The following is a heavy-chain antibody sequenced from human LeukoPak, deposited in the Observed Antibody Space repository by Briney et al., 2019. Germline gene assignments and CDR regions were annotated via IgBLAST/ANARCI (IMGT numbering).Heavy chain of an antibody. V-gene: IGHV4-59*08. CDR2: IHYSGTT. Sequence: SETLSLTCTVSGGSINSYYWSWIRQPPGKGLEWIGYIHYSGTTNYNPSLKSRVTISVDTSKNHFSLKLSSVTAADTAVYFCVRSAGKIDYWGQGTLVTVSS. CDR1: GGSINSYY. CDR3: VRSAGKIDY. J-gene: IGHJ4*02. D-gene: IGHD2-15*01.